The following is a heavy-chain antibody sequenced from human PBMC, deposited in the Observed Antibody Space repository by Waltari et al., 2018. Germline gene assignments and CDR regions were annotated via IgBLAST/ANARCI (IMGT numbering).Heavy chain of an antibody. Sequence: EVQLVESGGGLVKPGGSLRRSCVASGFCFNAYTMNWVRHTPGKGLEWVSSIGSSSTYTYYADSVKGRFTISRDNAANSLHLEMNALRPEDTAVYYCASHLEDFYYYMDVWGKGTTVTVSS. J-gene: IGHJ6*03. CDR3: ASHLEDFYYYMDV. V-gene: IGHV3-21*06. CDR2: IGSSSTYT. CDR1: GFCFNAYT.